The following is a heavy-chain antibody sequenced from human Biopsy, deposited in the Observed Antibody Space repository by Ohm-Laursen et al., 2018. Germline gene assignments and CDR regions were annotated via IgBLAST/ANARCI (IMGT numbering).Heavy chain of an antibody. Sequence: SLRLSCAASGLIFSDYYMSWIRQAPGKRLEWIAYISARDGVVYYADSVKGRFTISRDNTNNSLYLQMTSLRPEDTAVFYCARGKYKDFSTGLPRPYHYTLDFWGPGTTVTVPS. J-gene: IGHJ6*02. CDR1: GLIFSDYY. CDR3: ARGKYKDFSTGLPRPYHYTLDF. V-gene: IGHV3-11*01. CDR2: ISARDGVV. D-gene: IGHD3-22*01.